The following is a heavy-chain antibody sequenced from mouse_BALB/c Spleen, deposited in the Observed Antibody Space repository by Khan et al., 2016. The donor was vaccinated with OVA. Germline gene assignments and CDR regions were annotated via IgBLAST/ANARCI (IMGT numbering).Heavy chain of an antibody. J-gene: IGHJ4*01. CDR1: GYTFTSYV. CDR2: INPYNDGT. CDR3: ARSTYYVNPYAMDY. D-gene: IGHD2-10*01. V-gene: IGHV1S136*01. Sequence: VQLQQSGPELVKPGASVKMSCKASGYTFTSYVMHWVKQRPGQGLEWIGYINPYNDGTKYNEKFKGKATLTSDKSSSTSYMELSSLTSEDSAVYYCARSTYYVNPYAMDYWGQGTSVTVSS.